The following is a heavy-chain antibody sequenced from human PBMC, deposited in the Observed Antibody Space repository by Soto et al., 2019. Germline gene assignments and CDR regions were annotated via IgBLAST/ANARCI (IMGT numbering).Heavy chain of an antibody. Sequence: VASVKVSGKASGYTFTGYYMHWVRQAPGQGLEWMGWINPNSGGTNYAQKFQGWVTMTRDTSISTAYMELSRLRSDDTAVYYCAREGVDIVATINWNYYYGMDVWGQGTTVTAP. J-gene: IGHJ6*02. CDR2: INPNSGGT. D-gene: IGHD5-12*01. CDR3: AREGVDIVATINWNYYYGMDV. CDR1: GYTFTGYY. V-gene: IGHV1-2*04.